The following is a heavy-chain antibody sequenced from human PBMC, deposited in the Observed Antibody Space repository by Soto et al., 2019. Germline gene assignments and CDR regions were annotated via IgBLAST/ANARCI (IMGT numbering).Heavy chain of an antibody. CDR3: AREAKDIVLVPAAMDYYYYGMDV. CDR2: ISAYNGNT. J-gene: IGHJ6*02. Sequence: QVQLVQSGAEVKKPGASVKVSCKASGYTFTSYGISWVRQAPGQGLEWMGWISAYNGNTNYAQKLQGRVTMTTDTYTSKAYMELRSLRSDDTAVYYCAREAKDIVLVPAAMDYYYYGMDVWGQGTTVTVSS. CDR1: GYTFTSYG. D-gene: IGHD2-2*01. V-gene: IGHV1-18*01.